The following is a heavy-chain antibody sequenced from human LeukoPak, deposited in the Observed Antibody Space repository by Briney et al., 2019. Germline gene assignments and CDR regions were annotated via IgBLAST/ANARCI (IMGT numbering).Heavy chain of an antibody. CDR1: GFTFSDYY. J-gene: IGHJ4*02. CDR3: AKDRVVGDYYDSSGFNFLFDY. Sequence: GGSLRLSCAVSGFTFSDYYMSWIRQAPGKGLEWVSYISSSSTYTNYADSVKGRFTISRDNSKNSLYLQMNGLRTEDTALYYCAKDRVVGDYYDSSGFNFLFDYWGQGTLVTVSS. V-gene: IGHV3-11*05. CDR2: ISSSSTYT. D-gene: IGHD3-22*01.